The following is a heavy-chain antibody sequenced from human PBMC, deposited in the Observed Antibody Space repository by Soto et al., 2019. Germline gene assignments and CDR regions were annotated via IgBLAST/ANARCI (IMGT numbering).Heavy chain of an antibody. J-gene: IGHJ6*02. CDR1: GYTFTSYD. D-gene: IGHD2-2*01. V-gene: IGHV1-8*01. CDR3: ARYHGYYYYSMDV. Sequence: ASVTVSCKATGYTFTSYDINWVRQATAQGVDVMASMNTNSGNTGYAENFQGRGTMTSDTAISTAYMELSSLRSEDTAVYYCARYHGYYYYSMDVWGQGTTVTVSS. CDR2: MNTNSGNT.